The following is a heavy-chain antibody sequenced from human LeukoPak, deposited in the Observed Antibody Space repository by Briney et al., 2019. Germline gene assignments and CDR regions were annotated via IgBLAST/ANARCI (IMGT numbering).Heavy chain of an antibody. Sequence: GASVKVSCKASGYTFTSYDINWVRQATGQGLEWMGWMNPNSGNTGYAQKFQGRVTMTRNTSISTAYMELSSLRSEDTAAYYCARPTRLWFGELSFTCWGQGTLVTVSS. CDR2: MNPNSGNT. CDR1: GYTFTSYD. J-gene: IGHJ4*02. CDR3: ARPTRLWFGELSFTC. D-gene: IGHD3-10*01. V-gene: IGHV1-8*01.